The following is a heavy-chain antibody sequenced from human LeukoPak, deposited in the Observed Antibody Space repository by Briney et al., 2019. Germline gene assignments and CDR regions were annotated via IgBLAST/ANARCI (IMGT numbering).Heavy chain of an antibody. CDR1: GFTFSSYW. Sequence: GGSLRLSCAASGFTFSSYWMSWVRQAPGKGPEWVSAIRGGGTSEFYADSVKGRFRISRDNSKDTLFLQMNSLRAEDTAVYYCARDPNGDYIGAFDMWGPGTMVTVSS. D-gene: IGHD4-17*01. CDR3: ARDPNGDYIGAFDM. CDR2: IRGGGTSE. V-gene: IGHV3-23*01. J-gene: IGHJ3*02.